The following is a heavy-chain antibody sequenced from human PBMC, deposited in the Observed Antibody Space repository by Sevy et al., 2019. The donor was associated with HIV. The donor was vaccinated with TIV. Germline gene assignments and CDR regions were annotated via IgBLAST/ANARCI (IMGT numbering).Heavy chain of an antibody. CDR2: INPSGGST. Sequence: ASVKVSCKASGYTFTSYYMHWVRQAPGQGLEWMGIINPSGGSTSYAQKFQGRVTMTRDTSTSTVYMELSSLRSEDTAVYYCARVLKAVAGTGGLGYWCQGTLVTVSS. CDR3: ARVLKAVAGTGGLGY. D-gene: IGHD6-19*01. V-gene: IGHV1-46*01. CDR1: GYTFTSYY. J-gene: IGHJ4*02.